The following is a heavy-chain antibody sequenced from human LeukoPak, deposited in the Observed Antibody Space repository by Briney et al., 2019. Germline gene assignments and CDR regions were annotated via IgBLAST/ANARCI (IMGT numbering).Heavy chain of an antibody. D-gene: IGHD3-10*01. CDR1: GFTFGSYA. CDR3: AKDQLLWFGELFSTKSPLDGMDV. Sequence: GGSLSLSCAASGFTFGSYAMSWVRQAPGKGLEWVSGISGSGGGTYYADSVKGRFTISRDNFKNTLYLQMNSLRAEDTAVYYCAKDQLLWFGELFSTKSPLDGMDVWGQGTTVTVSS. J-gene: IGHJ6*02. CDR2: ISGSGGGT. V-gene: IGHV3-23*01.